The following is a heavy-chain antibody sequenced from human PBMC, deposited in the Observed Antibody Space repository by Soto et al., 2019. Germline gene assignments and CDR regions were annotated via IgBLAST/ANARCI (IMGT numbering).Heavy chain of an antibody. CDR3: ARSSIAVSWFDP. V-gene: IGHV3-11*06. CDR2: ISSSSSYT. CDR1: GFTFSDYY. Sequence: QVQLVESGGGLVKPGGSLRLSCAASGFTFSDYYMSLIRQAPGKGLEWVSYISSSSSYTNYADSVKGRFTISRDNAKKSLYLQMNSLRAEYTAVYYCARSSIAVSWFDPWGQGTLVTVSS. J-gene: IGHJ5*02. D-gene: IGHD6-6*01.